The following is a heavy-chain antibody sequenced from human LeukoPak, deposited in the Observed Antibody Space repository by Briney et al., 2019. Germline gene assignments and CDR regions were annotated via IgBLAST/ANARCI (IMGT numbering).Heavy chain of an antibody. CDR1: GGTFSSYA. D-gene: IGHD3-22*01. J-gene: IGHJ4*02. CDR3: AREGLTYYYDSSGYYPY. V-gene: IGHV1-69*04. Sequence: SVKVSCKASGGTFSSYAISWVRQAPGQGLGWMGRIIPILGIANYAQKFQGRVTITADKSTSTAYMELSSLRSEDTAVYYCAREGLTYYYDSSGYYPYWGQGTLVTVSS. CDR2: IIPILGIA.